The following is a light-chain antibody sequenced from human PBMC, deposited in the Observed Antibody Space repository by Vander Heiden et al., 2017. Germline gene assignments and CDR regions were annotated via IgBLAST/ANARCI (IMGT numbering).Light chain of an antibody. J-gene: IGKJ4*01. CDR1: QSVSSSD. Sequence: EIVLTQSPATLSLSPGERAILSCGASQSVSSSDLAWYQQKPGLAPRLLIYDASSRATGIPDRFSGSGSGTDFTLTISRLEPEDFAVYYCQQYGSSPFGGGTKVEIK. CDR3: QQYGSSP. V-gene: IGKV3D-20*01. CDR2: DAS.